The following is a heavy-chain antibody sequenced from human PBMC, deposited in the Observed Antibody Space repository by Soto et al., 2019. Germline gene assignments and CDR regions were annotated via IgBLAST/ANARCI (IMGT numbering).Heavy chain of an antibody. D-gene: IGHD6-13*01. V-gene: IGHV3-30*03. CDR1: GFTFSSYG. CDR2: ISYDGSNK. Sequence: PGGSLRLSCAASGFTFSSYGMHWVRQAPGKGLEWVAVISYDGSNKYYADSVKGRFTISRDNSKNTLYLQMNSLRAEDTAVYYCARPPFEQQLVQSWFDPWGQGTLVTVSS. CDR3: ARPPFEQQLVQSWFDP. J-gene: IGHJ5*02.